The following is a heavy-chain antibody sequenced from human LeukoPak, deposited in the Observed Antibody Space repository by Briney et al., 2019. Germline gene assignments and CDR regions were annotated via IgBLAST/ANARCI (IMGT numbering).Heavy chain of an antibody. CDR2: IYYSGST. D-gene: IGHD6-19*01. Sequence: SETLSLTCTVSGGSISSYYWSWIRQPPGKGLEWIGYIYYSGSTNYNPSLKSRVTISVDTSKNQFSLKLSSVTAADTAVYYCARHLGSGWYYVFYFDYWGQGTLVTVSS. J-gene: IGHJ4*02. CDR1: GGSISSYY. CDR3: ARHLGSGWYYVFYFDY. V-gene: IGHV4-59*08.